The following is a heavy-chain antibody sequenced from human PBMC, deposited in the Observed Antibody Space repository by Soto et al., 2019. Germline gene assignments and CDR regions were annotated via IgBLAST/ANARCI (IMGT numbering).Heavy chain of an antibody. CDR1: GFTFSSYA. Sequence: HPGGSLRLSCAASGFTFSSYAMSWVRQAPGKGLEWVSAISGSGGSTYYADSVKGRFTISRDNSKNTLYLQMNSLRAEDTAVYYCAKDLAGSSSWFLFDYWGQGTLVTVSS. J-gene: IGHJ4*02. V-gene: IGHV3-23*01. CDR2: ISGSGGST. D-gene: IGHD6-13*01. CDR3: AKDLAGSSSWFLFDY.